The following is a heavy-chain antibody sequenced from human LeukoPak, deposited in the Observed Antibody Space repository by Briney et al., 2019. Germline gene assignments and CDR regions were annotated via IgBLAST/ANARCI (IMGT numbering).Heavy chain of an antibody. CDR3: ARDGSGSYRNWFDP. CDR1: GGSISSYY. V-gene: IGHV4-4*07. D-gene: IGHD1-26*01. CDR2: IYTSGST. J-gene: IGHJ5*02. Sequence: SETLSLTCTVSGGSISSYYWSWIRQPAGEGLEWIGRIYTSGSTNYNPSLKRRVTMSVDTSKNQSSLKLSSVTAADTAVYYCARDGSGSYRNWFDPWGQGTLVTVSS.